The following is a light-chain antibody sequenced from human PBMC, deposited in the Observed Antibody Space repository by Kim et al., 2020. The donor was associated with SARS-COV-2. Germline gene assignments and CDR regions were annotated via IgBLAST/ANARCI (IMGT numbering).Light chain of an antibody. Sequence: QLVLTQSPSASASLGASVKLTCTLSSGHSSYAIAWHQQQPEKGPRYLMKLNSDGSHSKGDGIPDRFSGSSSGAERYLTISSLQSEDEADYYCQTWGTGMKVFGGGTQLPVL. CDR2: LNSDGSH. V-gene: IGLV4-69*01. J-gene: IGLJ3*02. CDR3: QTWGTGMKV. CDR1: SGHSSYA.